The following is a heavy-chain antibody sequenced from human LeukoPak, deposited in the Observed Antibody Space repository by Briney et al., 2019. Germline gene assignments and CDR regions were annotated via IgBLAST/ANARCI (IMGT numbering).Heavy chain of an antibody. CDR3: ARAERYYCDSSGYDEVY. V-gene: IGHV1-2*06. Sequence: ASVKVSCKASGYTFTGYYMHWVRQAPGQGLEWMGRINPNSGGTNYAQKFQGRVTMTRDTSISTAYMELSRLRSDDTAVYYCARAERYYCDSSGYDEVYWGQGTLVTVSS. CDR2: INPNSGGT. J-gene: IGHJ4*02. D-gene: IGHD3-22*01. CDR1: GYTFTGYY.